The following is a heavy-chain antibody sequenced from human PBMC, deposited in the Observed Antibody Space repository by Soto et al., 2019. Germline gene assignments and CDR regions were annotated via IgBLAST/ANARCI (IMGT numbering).Heavy chain of an antibody. CDR3: ARRIPFGYGMDV. D-gene: IGHD2-21*01. J-gene: IGHJ6*02. CDR2: IMPIFRTP. CDR1: GGTFSNSA. V-gene: IGHV1-69*13. Sequence: ASVKVSCKASGGTFSNSAISWVRQAPGQGLEWMGGIMPIFRTPDYAQKFQGRVTVTADESTSTAYMELSGLRAEDMAVYYCARRIPFGYGMDVWGQGTTVTVSS.